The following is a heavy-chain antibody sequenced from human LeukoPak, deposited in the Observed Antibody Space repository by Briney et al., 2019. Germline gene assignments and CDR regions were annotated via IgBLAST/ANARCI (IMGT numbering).Heavy chain of an antibody. CDR3: ARMQMDTGYRPFDI. CDR2: IKEDGSET. J-gene: IGHJ3*02. V-gene: IGHV3-7*01. D-gene: IGHD5-24*01. Sequence: PGGSLRLSCAASGFTFSTHWMTWVRQAPGKGLGWVAKIKEDGSETSYVDSVKGRLTISRDNAKNSLHLQMNSLRAEDTGLYYCARMQMDTGYRPFDIWGQGTMVTVSS. CDR1: GFTFSTHW.